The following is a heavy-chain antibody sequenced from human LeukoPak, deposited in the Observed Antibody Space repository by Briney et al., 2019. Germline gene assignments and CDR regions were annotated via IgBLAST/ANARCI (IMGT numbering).Heavy chain of an antibody. CDR3: ATGTKDGTFGVVITFDY. CDR1: GYTFTGYY. V-gene: IGHV1-2*02. J-gene: IGHJ4*02. CDR2: INPNSGGT. D-gene: IGHD3-3*01. Sequence: RVASVKVSCKASGYTFTGYYMHWVRQAPGQGLEWMGWINPNSGGTNYAQKFQGRVTMTRDTSISTAYMELSRLRSDDTAVYYCATGTKDGTFGVVITFDYWGQGTLVTVSS.